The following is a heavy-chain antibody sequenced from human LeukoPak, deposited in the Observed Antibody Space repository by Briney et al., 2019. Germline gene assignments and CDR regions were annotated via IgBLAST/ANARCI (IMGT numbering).Heavy chain of an antibody. CDR2: IYYSGST. D-gene: IGHD4-17*01. V-gene: IGHV4-31*03. CDR3: ARSGLRSYWYFDL. J-gene: IGHJ2*01. CDR1: GGSLSSGGYY. Sequence: PSQTLSLTCTVSGGSLSSGGYYWSWIRQHPGKGLEWIGYIYYSGSTYYNPSLKSRVTISVDTSKNQFSLKLSSVTAADTAVYYCARSGLRSYWYFDLWGRGTLVTVSS.